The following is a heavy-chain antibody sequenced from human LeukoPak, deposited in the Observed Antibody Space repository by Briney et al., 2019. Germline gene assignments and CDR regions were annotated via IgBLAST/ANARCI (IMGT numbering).Heavy chain of an antibody. CDR1: GYTFTGYY. D-gene: IGHD2-21*02. V-gene: IGHV1-2*06. CDR3: AREPNRQRNCGGDCYSPPFDY. CDR2: INPNSGGT. Sequence: ASVKVSCKVSGYTFTGYYMHWVRQAPGQGLEWMGRINPNSGGTNYAQKFQGRVTMTRDTSISTAYMELSRLRSDDTAVYYCAREPNRQRNCGGDCYSPPFDYWGQGTLVTVSS. J-gene: IGHJ4*02.